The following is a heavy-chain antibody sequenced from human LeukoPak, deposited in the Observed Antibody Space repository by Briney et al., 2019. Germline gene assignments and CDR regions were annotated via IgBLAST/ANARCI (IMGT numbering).Heavy chain of an antibody. V-gene: IGHV3-21*01. CDR2: ISSTSSYI. CDR3: ARGNGDYPRYFDL. Sequence: PGGSLRLSCAASGFTFSTYTMNWVRQAPGKGLEWVSSISSTSSYIYYADSVKGRFTISRDNAKNSLYLQMNSLRAEDTAVYYCARGNGDYPRYFDLWGRGTLVTVSS. CDR1: GFTFSTYT. J-gene: IGHJ2*01. D-gene: IGHD4-17*01.